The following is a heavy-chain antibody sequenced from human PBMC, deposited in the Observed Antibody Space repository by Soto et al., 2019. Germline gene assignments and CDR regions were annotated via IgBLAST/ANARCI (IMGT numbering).Heavy chain of an antibody. V-gene: IGHV1-2*02. CDR3: ARAFGNWSPFDI. CDR1: GYTFNGYY. J-gene: IGHJ3*02. CDR2: VNPNTGVT. Sequence: ASVKVSCKTSGYTFNGYYIQWVRQAPGRGLEWMGWVNPNTGVTNFAQKFQGRLTMTRDTSISTAYMELTRLTSDDTAVYYCARAFGNWSPFDIWGQGTMVTVSS. D-gene: IGHD1-1*01.